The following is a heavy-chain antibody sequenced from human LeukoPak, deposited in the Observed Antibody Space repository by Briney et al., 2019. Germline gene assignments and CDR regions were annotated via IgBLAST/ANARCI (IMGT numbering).Heavy chain of an antibody. D-gene: IGHD3-3*01. Sequence: SETLSLTCTVSGGSISSSSYYWGWIRQPPGKGLEWIGSIYYSGSTYYNPSLKSRVTISVDTSKNQFSPKLSSVTAADTAVYYCARRVTIFGVDRAYYYMDVWGKGTTVTVSS. CDR2: IYYSGST. CDR3: ARRVTIFGVDRAYYYMDV. J-gene: IGHJ6*03. CDR1: GGSISSSSYY. V-gene: IGHV4-39*01.